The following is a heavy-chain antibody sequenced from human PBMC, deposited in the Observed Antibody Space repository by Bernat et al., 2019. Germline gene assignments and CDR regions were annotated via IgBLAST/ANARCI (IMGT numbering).Heavy chain of an antibody. CDR3: TRRYCSAGNCYSDY. CDR1: GFTFSGST. D-gene: IGHD2-15*01. V-gene: IGHV3-73*02. CDR2: IRSKVDNYAT. Sequence: EVQLVESGGDLVQPGGSLKLSCAASGFTFSGSTMHWVRQASGKGLEWVGRIRSKVDNYATTYAVSVKGRFTIDRDDSKNTAYLQMNSLKTEDTAVYYCTRRYCSAGNCYSDYWGQGTLVTVSS. J-gene: IGHJ4*02.